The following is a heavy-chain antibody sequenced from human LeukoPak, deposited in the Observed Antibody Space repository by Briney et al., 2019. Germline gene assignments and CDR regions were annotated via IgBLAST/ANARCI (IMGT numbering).Heavy chain of an antibody. Sequence: GASVKVSCKASGYTFTSYGISWVRQAPGQGLEWMGWISAYNGNTNYAQKFQGRVTITRNTSINTAYMELSSLRSEDTAVYYCARALSGSYQFYYFDYWGQGTLVTVSS. D-gene: IGHD1-26*01. J-gene: IGHJ4*02. CDR1: GYTFTSYG. CDR2: ISAYNGNT. V-gene: IGHV1-18*01. CDR3: ARALSGSYQFYYFDY.